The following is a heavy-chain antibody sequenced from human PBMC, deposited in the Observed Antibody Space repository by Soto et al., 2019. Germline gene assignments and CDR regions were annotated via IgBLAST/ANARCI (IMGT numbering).Heavy chain of an antibody. D-gene: IGHD6-13*01. J-gene: IGHJ6*02. Sequence: SETLSLTCTVSGGSISSYYWSWIRQPPGKGLEWIGYIYYSGSTNYNPSLKSRVTISVDTSKNQFSLKLSSVTAADTAVYYCARGPYSSSLYYYYGMDVWGQGTTVTVSS. CDR1: GGSISSYY. CDR2: IYYSGST. CDR3: ARGPYSSSLYYYYGMDV. V-gene: IGHV4-59*01.